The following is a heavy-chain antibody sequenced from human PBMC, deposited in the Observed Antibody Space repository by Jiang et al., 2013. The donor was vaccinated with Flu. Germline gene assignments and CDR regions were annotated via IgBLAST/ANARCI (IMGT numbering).Heavy chain of an antibody. V-gene: IGHV4-38-2*01. Sequence: LLKPSETLSLTCVVSGYSISSGYYWGWIRQPPGKGLEWIGSIYHSGSTYYNPSLKSRVTISVDTSKNQFSLKLSSVTAADTAVYYCARVITVCNFDYWGQGTLVTVSS. D-gene: IGHD4-11*01. J-gene: IGHJ4*02. CDR3: ARVITVCNFDY. CDR2: IYHSGST. CDR1: GYSISSGYY.